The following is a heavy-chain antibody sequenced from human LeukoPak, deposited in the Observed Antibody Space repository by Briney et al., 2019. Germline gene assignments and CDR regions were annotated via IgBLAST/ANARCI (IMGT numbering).Heavy chain of an antibody. D-gene: IGHD6-19*01. CDR1: GYSISSGYY. CDR2: IYHSGST. J-gene: IGHJ6*02. V-gene: IGHV4-38-2*02. Sequence: SETPSLTCTVSGYSISSGYYWGWIRQPPGKGLEWIGSIYHSGSTYYNPSLKSRVTISVDTSKNQFSLKLSSVTAADTAVYYCARDNRDSRQWLVTEYYYGMDVWGQGTTVTVSS. CDR3: ARDNRDSRQWLVTEYYYGMDV.